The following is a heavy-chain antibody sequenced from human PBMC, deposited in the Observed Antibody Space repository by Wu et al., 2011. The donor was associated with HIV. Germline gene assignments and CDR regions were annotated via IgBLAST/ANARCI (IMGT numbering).Heavy chain of an antibody. J-gene: IGHJ4*02. CDR2: VDPEDGET. D-gene: IGHD5-18*01. V-gene: IGHV1-69-2*01. Sequence: VQLVQSGAEVKKPGASVKVSCKASGYTFTDYNTHWVQQAPGKGLEWMGLVDPEDGETIYAEKFQGRVTITADTSTDTTYMELSSLRSEDTAVYYCATSRGYSFGYGDYWGQGTLVTVSS. CDR1: GYTFTDYN. CDR3: ATSRGYSFGYGDY.